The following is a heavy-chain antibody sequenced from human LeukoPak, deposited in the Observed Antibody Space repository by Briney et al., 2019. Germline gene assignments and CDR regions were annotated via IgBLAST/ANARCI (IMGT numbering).Heavy chain of an antibody. CDR1: GFTFSSYG. V-gene: IGHV3-33*05. CDR3: AREGGTGGYFDY. J-gene: IGHJ4*02. D-gene: IGHD2-15*01. Sequence: GGSLRLSCAASGFTFSSYGMHWVRQASGRGLEWVAVISYDGSNQYYADSVKGRFTISRDNAKNSLYLQMNSLRAEDTAVYYCAREGGTGGYFDYWGQGTLVTVSS. CDR2: ISYDGSNQ.